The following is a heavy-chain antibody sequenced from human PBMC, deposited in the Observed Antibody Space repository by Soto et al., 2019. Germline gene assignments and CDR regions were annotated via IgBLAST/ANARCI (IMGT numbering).Heavy chain of an antibody. CDR2: IYYSGST. D-gene: IGHD6-6*01. CDR1: GDSVCRGTYY. CDR3: ERGVVAARPGNWFDP. Sequence: SETLSLNCTVSGDSVCRGTYYYRWIRQPPGKGLEWIGYIYYSGSTNYNPSLKSRVTISVDTSKNQFSLKLSSVTAADTAVYYCERGVVAARPGNWFDPWGQGTLVTVSS. V-gene: IGHV4-61*01. J-gene: IGHJ5*02.